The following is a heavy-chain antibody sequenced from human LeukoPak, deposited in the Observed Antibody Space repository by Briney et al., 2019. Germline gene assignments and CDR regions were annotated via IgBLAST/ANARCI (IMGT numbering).Heavy chain of an antibody. J-gene: IGHJ4*02. Sequence: GESLKISCRVSGYRFTSYWIGWVRQMPGKGLEWMGLIYPGDSDTRYRPSFQGQVTISADKSISTAYLQWSSLKASDTAMYYCARRGYGYSQPDYWGQGTLVSVSS. CDR2: IYPGDSDT. CDR3: ARRGYGYSQPDY. CDR1: GYRFTSYW. D-gene: IGHD5-18*01. V-gene: IGHV5-51*01.